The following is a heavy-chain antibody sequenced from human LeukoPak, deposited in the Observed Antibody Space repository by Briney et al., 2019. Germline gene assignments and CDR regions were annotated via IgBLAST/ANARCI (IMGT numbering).Heavy chain of an antibody. V-gene: IGHV1-2*06. J-gene: IGHJ4*02. CDR1: GYTFTGYY. CDR3: ARRREGTTGTTSTLYFDC. D-gene: IGHD1-1*01. CDR2: INPNSGGT. Sequence: GASVKVSCKASGYTFTGYYMHWVRQAPGQGLEWMGRINPNSGGTNYAQKFQGRVTMTRDTSISTAYMELSRLRSDDTAVYYCARRREGTTGTTSTLYFDCWGQGTLVTVSS.